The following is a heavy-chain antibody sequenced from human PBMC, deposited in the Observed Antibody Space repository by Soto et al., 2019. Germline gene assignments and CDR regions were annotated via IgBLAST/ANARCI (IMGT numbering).Heavy chain of an antibody. Sequence: GASVKVSCKASGDSFNNYPVTWVRQAPGQGLEWMGGIIPALGTINYAQKFEGRVTISVDTSKNQFSLKLSSVTAADTAVYYCARHEPIPTDYDILTGYSDYWGQGTLVTVSS. CDR3: ARHEPIPTDYDILTGYSDY. D-gene: IGHD3-9*01. V-gene: IGHV1-69*06. J-gene: IGHJ4*02. CDR2: IIPALGTI. CDR1: GDSFNNYP.